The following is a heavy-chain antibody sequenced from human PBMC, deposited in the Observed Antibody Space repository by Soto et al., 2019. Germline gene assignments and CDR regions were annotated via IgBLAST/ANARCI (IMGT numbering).Heavy chain of an antibody. CDR1: GFTFSSYA. CDR2: ISGSGGST. CDR3: ARGKQLVPGYYYYYGMDV. J-gene: IGHJ6*02. V-gene: IGHV3-23*01. D-gene: IGHD6-13*01. Sequence: PGGSLRLSCAASGFTFSSYAMSWVRQAPGKGLEWVSAISGSGGSTYYADSVKGRFTISRDNSKNTLYLQMNSLRAEDTAVYYCARGKQLVPGYYYYYGMDVWGQGTTVTVSS.